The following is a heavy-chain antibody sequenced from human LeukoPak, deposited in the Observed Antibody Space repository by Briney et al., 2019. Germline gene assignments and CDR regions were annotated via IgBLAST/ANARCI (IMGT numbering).Heavy chain of an antibody. CDR1: GYTFTSYD. Sequence: GASVKVSCKASGYTFTSYDINWVRQATGQGLEWMGWLNPNSGNTGYAQKFQGRVTMTRNTSIGTAYMELSSLRSEDTAVYYCAKANHYGDYAIDYWGQGTLVTVSS. V-gene: IGHV1-8*01. CDR3: AKANHYGDYAIDY. CDR2: LNPNSGNT. D-gene: IGHD4-17*01. J-gene: IGHJ4*02.